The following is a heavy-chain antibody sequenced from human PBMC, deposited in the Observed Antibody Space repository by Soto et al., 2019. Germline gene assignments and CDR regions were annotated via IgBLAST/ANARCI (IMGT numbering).Heavy chain of an antibody. J-gene: IGHJ5*02. V-gene: IGHV1-3*01. CDR1: GYTFTSYS. CDR2: INAGNGNT. Sequence: ASVKVSCKASGYTFTSYSMHWVREAPGQRLEWMGWINAGNGNTKYSQKFQGRVTITRDTSASTAYMELSSLRSEDTAVYYCARVPGYSYGNNWFDPWGQGTLVTVSS. D-gene: IGHD5-18*01. CDR3: ARVPGYSYGNNWFDP.